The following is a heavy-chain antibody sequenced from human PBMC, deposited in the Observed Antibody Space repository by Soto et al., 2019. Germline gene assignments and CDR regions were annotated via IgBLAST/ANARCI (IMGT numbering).Heavy chain of an antibody. Sequence: QVQLGQSGAEVKKPGSSVKVSCKASGGTFSSYGITWVRQAPGQGREWMGGIIPVFGTANYAQKFQGRVTLAADESTTTAYMHVSSLRSEDTAVYYCARTSPFSPERIPAADIPKGKWFDTWGQGTLVTVSS. D-gene: IGHD6-13*01. CDR2: IIPVFGTA. J-gene: IGHJ5*02. CDR1: GGTFSSYG. V-gene: IGHV1-69*01. CDR3: ARTSPFSPERIPAADIPKGKWFDT.